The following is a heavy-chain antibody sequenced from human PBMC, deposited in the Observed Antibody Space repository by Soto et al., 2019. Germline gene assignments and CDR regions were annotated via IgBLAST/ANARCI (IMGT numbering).Heavy chain of an antibody. J-gene: IGHJ4*02. CDR2: ISWNSGSI. CDR1: GFTFDDYA. V-gene: IGHV3-9*01. CDR3: ARDSRASY. Sequence: SLRPSCAASGFTFDDYAMHWVRQAPGKGLEWVSGISWNSGSIGYADSVKGRFTISRDNAKNSLYLQMNSLRAEDTAVYYCARDSRASYWGQGTLVTVSS.